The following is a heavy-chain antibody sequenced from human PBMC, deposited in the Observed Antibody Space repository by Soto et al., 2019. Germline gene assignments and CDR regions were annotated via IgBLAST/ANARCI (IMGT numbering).Heavy chain of an antibody. CDR2: INHSGST. J-gene: IGHJ3*02. V-gene: IGHV4-34*01. Sequence: SETLSLTCAVYGGSFSGYYWSWIRQPPGKGLEWIGEINHSGSTNYNPSLKSRVTISVDTSKNQFSLKLSSVTAADTAVYYCARERAYCSGGSCYREPFAFAIWGQGTMVTVSS. D-gene: IGHD2-15*01. CDR3: ARERAYCSGGSCYREPFAFAI. CDR1: GGSFSGYY.